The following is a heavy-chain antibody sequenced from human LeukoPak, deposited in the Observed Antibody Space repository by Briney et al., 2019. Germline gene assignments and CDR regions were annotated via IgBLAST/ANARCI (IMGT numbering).Heavy chain of an antibody. CDR2: IYFSGST. Sequence: PSETLSLTCTISGGSIDTSDYYWGWIRQPPGKGLEWVGSIYFSGSTYYNPSLKSRVTISVDTSKNQFSLKLSSVTAADTAVYYCARIIPSDYYYYYMDVWGKGTTVTVSS. CDR3: ARIIPSDYYYYYMDV. V-gene: IGHV4-39*07. CDR1: GGSIDTSDYY. J-gene: IGHJ6*03.